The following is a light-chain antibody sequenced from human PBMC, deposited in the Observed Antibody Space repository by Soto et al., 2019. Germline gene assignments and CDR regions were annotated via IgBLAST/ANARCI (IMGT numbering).Light chain of an antibody. Sequence: DIQMTQSPSTLSASVGDRVTITCRASQSISSWLAWYQQKPGKAPKLLIYKASGLESGVPSRFSGSGSGTEFTLTISRLQPDDFATYYCQQYNSFAIVGPGTTVDIX. CDR3: QQYNSFAI. V-gene: IGKV1-5*03. CDR2: KAS. J-gene: IGKJ3*01. CDR1: QSISSW.